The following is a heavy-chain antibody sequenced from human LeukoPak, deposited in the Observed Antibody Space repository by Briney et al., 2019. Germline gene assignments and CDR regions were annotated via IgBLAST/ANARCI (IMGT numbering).Heavy chain of an antibody. D-gene: IGHD5-12*01. CDR3: TTCGYSGYDSNY. CDR1: GFTFSNAW. CDR2: IKRKTVGGTT. J-gene: IGHJ4*02. V-gene: IGHV3-15*01. Sequence: GGSLRLSCAASGFTFSNAWMTWVRQAPGKGLEWVGRIKRKTVGGTTDYAAPVKGRFTISRDDSKDTLYLQMNSLIIADTGVYYCTTCGYSGYDSNYWGQGVLVTVSS.